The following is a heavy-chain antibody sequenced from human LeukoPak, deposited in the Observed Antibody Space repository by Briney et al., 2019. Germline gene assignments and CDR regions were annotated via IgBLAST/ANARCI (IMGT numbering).Heavy chain of an antibody. D-gene: IGHD3-3*01. CDR1: GGSFSGYY. J-gene: IGHJ3*02. CDR2: INHSGST. CDR3: AGLQFPYDSWSGYYRNAFDI. V-gene: IGHV4-34*01. Sequence: SETLSLTCAVYGGSFSGYYWSWIRQPPGKGLEWIGEINHSGSTNYNPSLKSRVTISVDTSKNQFSLKLSSVTAADTAVYYCAGLQFPYDSWSGYYRNAFDIWGQGTMVTVSS.